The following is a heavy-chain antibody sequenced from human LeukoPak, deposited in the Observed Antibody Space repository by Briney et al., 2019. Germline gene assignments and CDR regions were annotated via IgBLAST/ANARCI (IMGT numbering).Heavy chain of an antibody. V-gene: IGHV4-39*01. CDR1: GGSIISSSYH. CDR2: IYDTGTT. CDR3: ARLRYSSLSGPTFFFEN. Sequence: PSETLSLTCSVSGGSIISSSYHWAWIRQSPGKGLEWIGTIYDTGTTFYNPSLKSRVTIPGDTSKNQVSLQVRSVTTADTAVYFCARLRYSSLSGPTFFFENWGQGTLVTVAS. J-gene: IGHJ4*02. D-gene: IGHD6-6*01.